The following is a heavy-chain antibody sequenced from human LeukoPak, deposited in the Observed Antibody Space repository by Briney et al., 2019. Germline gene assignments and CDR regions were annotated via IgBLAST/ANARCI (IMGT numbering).Heavy chain of an antibody. Sequence: ASVKVSCKASGYTFTSYDINWVRQAPGQGLEWMGIINPSGGSTAYAQKFQGRVTMTRDMSTSTVYMDLSSLRSEDTAVYYCARDSPAAGKENFDYWGQGTLVTVSS. CDR3: ARDSPAAGKENFDY. CDR1: GYTFTSYD. J-gene: IGHJ4*02. D-gene: IGHD6-13*01. CDR2: INPSGGST. V-gene: IGHV1-46*01.